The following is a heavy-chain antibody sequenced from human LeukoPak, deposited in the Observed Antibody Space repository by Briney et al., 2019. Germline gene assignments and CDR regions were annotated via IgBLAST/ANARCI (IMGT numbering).Heavy chain of an antibody. CDR2: INHSGST. D-gene: IGHD6-6*01. Sequence: SETLSLTCTVSGGSISSYYWSWIRQPPGKGLEWIGEINHSGSTNYNPSLKSRVTISVDTSENQFSLKLSSVTAADTAVYYCARGGDSSSSYYYYYYMDVWGQGTMVTVSS. V-gene: IGHV4-34*01. J-gene: IGHJ6*03. CDR3: ARGGDSSSSYYYYYYMDV. CDR1: GGSISSYY.